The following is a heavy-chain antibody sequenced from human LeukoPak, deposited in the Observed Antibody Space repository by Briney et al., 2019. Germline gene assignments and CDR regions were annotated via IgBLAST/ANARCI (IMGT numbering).Heavy chain of an antibody. D-gene: IGHD5-18*01. Sequence: SGGSLRLSCAASGFTFSSYWMSWVRQAPGKGLEWVANIKQDGSEKYYVDSVKGRFTISRDNAKNSLYLQMNSLRAEDTAVYYCAKRGGYSYGYVDNWFVPWGQGTLVTVSS. CDR1: GFTFSSYW. V-gene: IGHV3-7*01. CDR2: IKQDGSEK. CDR3: AKRGGYSYGYVDNWFVP. J-gene: IGHJ5*02.